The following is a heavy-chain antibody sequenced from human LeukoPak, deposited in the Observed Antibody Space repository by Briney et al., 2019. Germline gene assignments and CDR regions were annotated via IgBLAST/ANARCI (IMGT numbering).Heavy chain of an antibody. CDR3: ATGAGDFDH. CDR1: GGAISRWC. J-gene: IGHJ4*02. CDR2: FCTIGST. Sequence: SETLSLTCTVSGGAISRWCWSWLRQPAGKGLEWIGRFCTIGSTNYSPSLKRRVTMSVDTSKNQFSLNLISVTAADTAVYYCATGAGDFDHWGQGILVTVSS. D-gene: IGHD1-14*01. V-gene: IGHV4-4*07.